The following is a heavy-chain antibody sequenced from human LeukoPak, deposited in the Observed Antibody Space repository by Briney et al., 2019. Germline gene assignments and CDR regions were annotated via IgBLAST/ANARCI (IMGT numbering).Heavy chain of an antibody. V-gene: IGHV4-4*07. D-gene: IGHD3-3*01. CDR1: GGSISSYY. Sequence: SETLFLTCTVSGGSISSYYWSWIRQPAGKGLQWIGRIYSSGSTNYNPPLKSRVTMSVDTSKNQFSLRLSSVTAADTAVYYCARDLGFWSGPDYWGQGTLVTVSS. CDR3: ARDLGFWSGPDY. J-gene: IGHJ4*02. CDR2: IYSSGST.